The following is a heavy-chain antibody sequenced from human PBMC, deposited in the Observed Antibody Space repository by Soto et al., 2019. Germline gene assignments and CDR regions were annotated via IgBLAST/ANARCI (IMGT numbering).Heavy chain of an antibody. CDR2: VNPILSMS. J-gene: IGHJ4*02. D-gene: IGHD3-10*01. V-gene: IGHV1-69*04. CDR1: GDTFSFYS. CDR3: ATSYGSGYRAFDY. Sequence: QVQLVQSGAEVKRPGSSVKVSCKASGDTFSFYSINWVRQAPGLGLELMGRVNPILSMSNYAQSFQGRVTMTADKSTSTAYMELSGLRSEDTAMYYCATSYGSGYRAFDYWGQGALVTVSS.